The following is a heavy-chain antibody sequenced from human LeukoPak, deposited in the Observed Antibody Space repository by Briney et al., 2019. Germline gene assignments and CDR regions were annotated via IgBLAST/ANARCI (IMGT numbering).Heavy chain of an antibody. J-gene: IGHJ4*02. Sequence: SETLSLTCTVSRGSIRSYCWSWLRQPPGKRLEWIGRIYDSGSTNYNPSLKSRVTISVDTSKNQFSLNLSSVTAADTAVYYCARRISNYYFDSWGQGTLVTVSS. CDR2: IYDSGST. CDR1: RGSIRSYC. D-gene: IGHD1-1*01. V-gene: IGHV4-59*08. CDR3: ARRISNYYFDS.